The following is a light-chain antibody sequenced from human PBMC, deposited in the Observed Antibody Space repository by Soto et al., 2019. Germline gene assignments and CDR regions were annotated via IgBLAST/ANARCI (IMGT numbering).Light chain of an antibody. V-gene: IGKV3-15*01. Sequence: QYRAHLSMLQEGKTTVSGRASQRISSNLAWYQQSPGQAPRLLIYGESTRAPGMPDRLSGSGSETEFSLCTGILQSEDFAAAYWQERRRWRVSFGQGTRLEIK. J-gene: IGKJ5*01. CDR3: QERRRWRVS. CDR2: GES. CDR1: QRISSN.